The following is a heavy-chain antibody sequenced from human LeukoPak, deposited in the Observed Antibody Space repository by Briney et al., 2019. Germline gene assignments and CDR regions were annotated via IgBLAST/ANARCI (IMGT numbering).Heavy chain of an antibody. D-gene: IGHD6-13*01. Sequence: SETLSLTCTVSGGSISSYYWNWIRQPPGKGLEWIGYIYYNGTTNYNPSLKSRVTISVDTSKNQFSLKLSSVTAADTAVYYCARGVYIAAAQYGYWGQGTLVTVSS. J-gene: IGHJ4*02. CDR1: GGSISSYY. CDR2: IYYNGTT. V-gene: IGHV4-59*01. CDR3: ARGVYIAAAQYGY.